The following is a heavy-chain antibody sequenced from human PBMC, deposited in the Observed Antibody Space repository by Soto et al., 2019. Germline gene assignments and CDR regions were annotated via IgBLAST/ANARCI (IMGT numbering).Heavy chain of an antibody. CDR3: ARHGAMVRGVESWFDP. D-gene: IGHD3-10*01. Sequence: SSETLSLTCTVSGGSIRNSHYYLGWIRQPPGKGLEWIGSIYYSGKVYYNPSLKSRVTISVDTSKNQFSLKLSSVTAADTAVYYCARHGAMVRGVESWFDPWGQGALVTVSS. J-gene: IGHJ5*02. CDR1: GGSIRNSHYY. V-gene: IGHV4-39*01. CDR2: IYYSGKV.